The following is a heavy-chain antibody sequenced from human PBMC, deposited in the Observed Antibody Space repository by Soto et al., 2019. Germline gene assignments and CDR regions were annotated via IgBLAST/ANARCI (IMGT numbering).Heavy chain of an antibody. CDR3: AREVQYRDYDFWSAFGRGYNWFDP. Sequence: PSETLSLTCAVSGGSISSGGYSWSWIRQPPGKGLEWIGYIYHSGSTYYNPSLKSRVTISVDRSKNQFSLKLSSVTAADTAVYYCAREVQYRDYDFWSAFGRGYNWFDPWGQGTLVTVSS. CDR1: GGSISSGGYS. D-gene: IGHD3-3*01. CDR2: IYHSGST. V-gene: IGHV4-30-2*01. J-gene: IGHJ5*02.